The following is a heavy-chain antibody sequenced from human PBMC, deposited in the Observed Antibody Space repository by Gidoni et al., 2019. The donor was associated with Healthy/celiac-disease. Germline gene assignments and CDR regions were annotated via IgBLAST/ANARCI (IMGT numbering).Heavy chain of an antibody. CDR2: SYTSGST. Sequence: QVQLQESGPGLVKPSETLPLTCTVPGGSLSSYYWSWIRQPAGKGLEWMWRSYTSGSTNYNPSRKSRVTMSVDTSKNQFSLKLSSVTAADTAVYYCAREVREDYGDYRRLLVQYFQHWGQGTLVTVSS. J-gene: IGHJ1*01. V-gene: IGHV4-4*07. D-gene: IGHD4-17*01. CDR1: GGSLSSYY. CDR3: AREVREDYGDYRRLLVQYFQH.